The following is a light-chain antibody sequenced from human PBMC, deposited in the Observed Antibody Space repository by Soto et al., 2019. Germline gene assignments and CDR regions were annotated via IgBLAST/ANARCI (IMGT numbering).Light chain of an antibody. Sequence: EIVMTQSPATRSVSPGERATLSCRASQSVSSNLAWYQQKPGQAPRLLIYGASTRATGIPARFSGSGSGTEFTLTLSSRQSEDFAVYYCQQYNNLPSLTFGGGTKVEIK. J-gene: IGKJ4*01. V-gene: IGKV3-15*01. CDR3: QQYNNLPSLT. CDR1: QSVSSN. CDR2: GAS.